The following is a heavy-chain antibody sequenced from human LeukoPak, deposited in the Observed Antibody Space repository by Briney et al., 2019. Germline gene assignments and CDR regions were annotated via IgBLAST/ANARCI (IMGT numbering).Heavy chain of an antibody. CDR2: ISSNGGST. CDR1: GFTFSSYA. Sequence: GGSLRLSCAASGFTFSSYAMHWVRQAPGKGLEYVSAISSNGGSTYYANSVKGRFTISRDNSKNTLYLQMGSLRAEDAAVYYCAKAPVTTCSGAYCYPFDYWSQGTLVTVSS. D-gene: IGHD2-15*01. CDR3: AKAPVTTCSGAYCYPFDY. J-gene: IGHJ4*02. V-gene: IGHV3-64*01.